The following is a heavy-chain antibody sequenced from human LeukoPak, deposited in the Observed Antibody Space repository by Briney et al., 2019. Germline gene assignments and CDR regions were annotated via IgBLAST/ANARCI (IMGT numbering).Heavy chain of an antibody. CDR1: GYSFSNYW. V-gene: IGHV5-51*01. J-gene: IGHJ4*02. CDR2: IHPGDSDT. CDR3: ARHRVLPSGRWYDY. D-gene: IGHD2-2*01. Sequence: GESLKISCKGSGYSFSNYWIGWVRQMPGKGLESMGIIHPGDSDTRYSPSFQGQVTISADKSINTAYLQWSSLKASDTAMYYCARHRVLPSGRWYDYWGQGTLVTVPS.